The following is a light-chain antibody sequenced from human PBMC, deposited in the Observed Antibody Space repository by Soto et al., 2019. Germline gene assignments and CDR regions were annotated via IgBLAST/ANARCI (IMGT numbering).Light chain of an antibody. J-gene: IGKJ1*01. CDR3: QQKGT. CDR1: QSISSY. Sequence: IRLTQAPSSLSASVGDRVTITCRASQSISSYLNWYQQKPGKAPKLLIYAASSLQSGVPSRFSGSGSGTDFTLTISSLQPEDFATYYCQQKGTFGQGTKVDI. V-gene: IGKV1-39*01. CDR2: AAS.